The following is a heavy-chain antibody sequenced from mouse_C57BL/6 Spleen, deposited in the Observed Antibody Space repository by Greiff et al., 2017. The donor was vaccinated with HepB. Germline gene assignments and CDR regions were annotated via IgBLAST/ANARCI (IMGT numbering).Heavy chain of an antibody. Sequence: QVQLKESGPGILQSSQTLSLTCSFSGFSLSTSGMGVSWIRQPSGKGLEWLAHIYWDDDKRYNPSLKSRLTISKDTSRNQVFLKITSVDTADTATYYCARSANRVGTSYWYFDVWGTGTTVTVSS. CDR1: GFSLSTSGMG. V-gene: IGHV8-12*01. D-gene: IGHD2-14*01. J-gene: IGHJ1*03. CDR3: ARSANRVGTSYWYFDV. CDR2: IYWDDDK.